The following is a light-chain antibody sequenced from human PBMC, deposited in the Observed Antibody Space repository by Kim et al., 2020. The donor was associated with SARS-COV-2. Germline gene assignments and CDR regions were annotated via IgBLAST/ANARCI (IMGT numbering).Light chain of an antibody. V-gene: IGLV3-1*01. Sequence: SYELTQPPSMSVSPGQTASITCSGDKLGDKYACWYQQKPGQSPVLVIYQDNKRPSGIPERFSGSNSGNTATLTISGTQAMDEADYYCQAWDSSNVV. CDR1: KLGDKY. CDR2: QDN. CDR3: QAWDSSNVV. J-gene: IGLJ2*01.